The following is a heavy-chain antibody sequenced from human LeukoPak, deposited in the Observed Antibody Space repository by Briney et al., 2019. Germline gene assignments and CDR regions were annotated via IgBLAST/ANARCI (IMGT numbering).Heavy chain of an antibody. CDR2: IYYSGST. J-gene: IGHJ5*02. D-gene: IGHD3-10*01. CDR1: GGSISSGDYY. Sequence: SQTLSLTCTVSGGSISSGDYYWSWIRQPPGKGLEWIGHIYYSGSTYYNPSLESRVTISVDTSKNQFSLKLSSVTAADTAVYYCASLYGSGSYTYNWFDPWGQGTLVTVSS. CDR3: ASLYGSGSYTYNWFDP. V-gene: IGHV4-30-4*01.